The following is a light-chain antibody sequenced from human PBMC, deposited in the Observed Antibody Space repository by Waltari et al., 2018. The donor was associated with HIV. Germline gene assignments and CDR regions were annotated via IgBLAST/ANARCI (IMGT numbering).Light chain of an antibody. CDR3: QQYHNWPPWT. V-gene: IGKV3D-15*01. J-gene: IGKJ1*01. CDR1: QSVSFH. CDR2: DAS. Sequence: EIVLTQSPATLSLSPGERATLSCRASQSVSFHLAWYQQKPGQPPRLLIYDASNRATGIPARFSGSGSGTEFTLTISSLQSEDFAVYYCQQYHNWPPWTFGQGTKVEIK.